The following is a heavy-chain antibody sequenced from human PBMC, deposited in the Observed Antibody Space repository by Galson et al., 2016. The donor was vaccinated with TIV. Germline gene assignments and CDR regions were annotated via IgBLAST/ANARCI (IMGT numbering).Heavy chain of an antibody. J-gene: IGHJ6*02. CDR1: GITVSDNY. V-gene: IGHV3-66*02. D-gene: IGHD2-21*01. CDR3: ARERRHCGNECYLRYYFGMDV. CDR2: IDSDGGT. Sequence: SLRLSCAASGITVSDNYLTWVRQAPGKGLEWVSIIDSDGGTHYANSVMGRFSISRDNSQNTLYLQMNTLRPEDTAVYYCARERRHCGNECYLRYYFGMDVWGQGTTVTVSS.